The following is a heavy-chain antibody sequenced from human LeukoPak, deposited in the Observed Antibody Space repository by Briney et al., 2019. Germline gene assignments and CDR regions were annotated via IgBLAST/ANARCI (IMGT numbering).Heavy chain of an antibody. Sequence: SETLSLTCAVSGGSISSGGHSWSWIRQPPGKGLEWIGYIYHSGSTYYNPSLKSRVTISVDRSKNQFSLKLSSVTAADTAVYYCARGNGYYFPFDYWGQGTLVTVSS. CDR1: GGSISSGGHS. V-gene: IGHV4-30-2*01. D-gene: IGHD3-22*01. CDR2: IYHSGST. CDR3: ARGNGYYFPFDY. J-gene: IGHJ4*02.